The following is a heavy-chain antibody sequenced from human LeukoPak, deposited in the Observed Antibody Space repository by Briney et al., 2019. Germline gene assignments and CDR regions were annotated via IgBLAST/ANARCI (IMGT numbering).Heavy chain of an antibody. Sequence: PGGSLRLSCAASGFTFSSYAMSWVRQAPGKGLEWASAISGSGGSTYYADSVKGRFTISRDNSKNTLYLQMNSLRAEDTAVYYCAKDQFEGGYSWSHYYYGMDVWGQGTTVTVSS. J-gene: IGHJ6*02. D-gene: IGHD6-13*01. CDR1: GFTFSSYA. CDR2: ISGSGGST. CDR3: AKDQFEGGYSWSHYYYGMDV. V-gene: IGHV3-23*01.